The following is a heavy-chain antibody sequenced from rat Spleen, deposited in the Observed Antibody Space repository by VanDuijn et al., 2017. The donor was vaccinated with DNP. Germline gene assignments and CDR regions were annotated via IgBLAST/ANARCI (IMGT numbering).Heavy chain of an antibody. CDR3: VRWNSGHFDY. D-gene: IGHD4-3*01. J-gene: IGHJ2*01. V-gene: IGHV5-7*01. CDR1: GFTFSDYN. Sequence: EVRLVASGGGLVQPGGSLKLSCAASGFTFSDYNLAWVRQAPKKGLEWVATISYDGGSTYYGDSVKGRFAISRDNAKSTLYLQMNSLRSEDMATYYCVRWNSGHFDYWGQGVMVTVSS. CDR2: ISYDGGST.